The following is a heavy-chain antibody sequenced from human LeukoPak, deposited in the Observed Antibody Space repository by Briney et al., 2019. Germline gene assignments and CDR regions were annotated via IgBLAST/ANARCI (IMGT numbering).Heavy chain of an antibody. Sequence: SETLSLTCTVSGGSISSYYWSWTRQPPGKGLEWIGYIYYSGGANYSPSLKSRVTISVDTSKNQFSLKLSSVTAADTAVYYCARVHSGLDAFDIWGQGTMVTVSS. J-gene: IGHJ3*02. CDR1: GGSISSYY. CDR3: ARVHSGLDAFDI. V-gene: IGHV4-59*01. D-gene: IGHD3-22*01. CDR2: IYYSGGA.